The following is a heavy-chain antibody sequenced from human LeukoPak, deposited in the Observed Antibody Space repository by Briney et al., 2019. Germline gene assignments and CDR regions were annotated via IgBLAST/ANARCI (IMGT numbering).Heavy chain of an antibody. D-gene: IGHD6-13*01. CDR3: ASTWGSSWNYFDY. Sequence: SETLSLTCTVSGGSISSYYWSWIRQPAGKGLEWIGRIYTSGSTNYNPSLKSRVTISVDKSKNQFSLKLSSVTAADTAVYYCASTWGSSWNYFDYWGQATLVTVSS. CDR2: IYTSGST. J-gene: IGHJ4*02. CDR1: GGSISSYY. V-gene: IGHV4-4*07.